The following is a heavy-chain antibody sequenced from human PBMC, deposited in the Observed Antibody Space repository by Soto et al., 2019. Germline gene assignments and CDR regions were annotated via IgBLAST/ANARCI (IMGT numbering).Heavy chain of an antibody. Sequence: QARLQQWGAGLLKPSETLSLTCAVSGGSFSGYIWTWIRQTPGKGLQWIGQINHSGSSIYDPSLKNRVTISTMSNNKFSLELSSVTAADTAVYYCTRGLFSGSSYSGSWYYFDSWGQGTMVTVSS. CDR1: GGSFSGYI. V-gene: IGHV4-34*01. CDR2: INHSGSS. D-gene: IGHD1-26*01. CDR3: TRGLFSGSSYSGSWYYFDS. J-gene: IGHJ4*02.